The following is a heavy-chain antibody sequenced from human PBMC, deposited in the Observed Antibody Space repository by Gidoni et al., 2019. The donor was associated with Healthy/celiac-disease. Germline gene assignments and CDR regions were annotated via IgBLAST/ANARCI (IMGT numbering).Heavy chain of an antibody. CDR1: GFTFSSYG. Sequence: QVQLVESGGGVVQPGRSLRLSCAASGFTFSSYGMHWVRQAPGKGLEWVAVISYDGSNKYYADSVKGRFTISRDNSKNTLYLQMNSLRAEDTAVYYCAKDRRIGIAAAGTDYWGQGTLVTVSS. V-gene: IGHV3-30*18. D-gene: IGHD6-13*01. J-gene: IGHJ4*02. CDR3: AKDRRIGIAAAGTDY. CDR2: ISYDGSNK.